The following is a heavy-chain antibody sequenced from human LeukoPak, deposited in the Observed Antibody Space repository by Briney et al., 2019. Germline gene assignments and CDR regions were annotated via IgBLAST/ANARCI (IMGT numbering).Heavy chain of an antibody. J-gene: IGHJ4*02. V-gene: IGHV3-23*01. Sequence: GGSLRLSCAASGFTFSSYSMSWVRQAPGKGLEWVSAITSSGSNTYFADSVKGRFTISRDNSKNTLYLQMNSLRAEDTAVYLCAKRDTSGSYYFDYWGQGTLVTVSS. CDR2: ITSSGSNT. CDR3: AKRDTSGSYYFDY. D-gene: IGHD3-22*01. CDR1: GFTFSSYS.